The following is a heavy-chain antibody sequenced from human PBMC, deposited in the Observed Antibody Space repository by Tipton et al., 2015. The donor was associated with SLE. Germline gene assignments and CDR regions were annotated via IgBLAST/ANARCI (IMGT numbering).Heavy chain of an antibody. CDR3: ARAQITMVRGAPDAFDI. V-gene: IGHV4-34*01. CDR2: INHSGST. CDR1: GGSFSGYY. D-gene: IGHD3-10*01. Sequence: GLVKPSETLSLTCAVYGGSFSGYYWSWIRQPPGKGLEWIGEINHSGSTNYNPSLKSRVTISVDTSKNQFSLKLSSVTAADTAVYYCARAQITMVRGAPDAFDIWGQGTMVTVSS. J-gene: IGHJ3*02.